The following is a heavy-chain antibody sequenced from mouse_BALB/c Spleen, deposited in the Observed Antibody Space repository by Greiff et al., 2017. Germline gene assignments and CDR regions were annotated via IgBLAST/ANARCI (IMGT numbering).Heavy chain of an antibody. CDR1: GYSITSDYA. CDR2: ISYSGST. Sequence: EVKLMESGPGLVKPSQSLSLTCTVTGYSITSDYAWNWIRQFPGNKLEWMGYISYSGSTSYNPSLKSRIPITRDTSKNQFFLQLNSVTTEDTATYYCARGGNGYPTYAMDYWGQGTSVTVSS. V-gene: IGHV3-2*02. CDR3: ARGGNGYPTYAMDY. D-gene: IGHD2-2*01. J-gene: IGHJ4*01.